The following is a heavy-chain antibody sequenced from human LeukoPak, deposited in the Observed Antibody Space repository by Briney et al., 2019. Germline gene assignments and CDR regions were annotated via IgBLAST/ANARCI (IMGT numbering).Heavy chain of an antibody. V-gene: IGHV4-61*05. Sequence: SETLSLTCTVSGGSISSSSYYWGWIRQPPGKGLEWIGYIYYSGSTNYNPSLKSRVTISVDTSKNQFSLKLSSVTAADTAVYYCARRVTISVLNWFDPWGQGTLVTVSS. D-gene: IGHD3-3*01. CDR3: ARRVTISVLNWFDP. CDR1: GGSISSSSYY. CDR2: IYYSGST. J-gene: IGHJ5*02.